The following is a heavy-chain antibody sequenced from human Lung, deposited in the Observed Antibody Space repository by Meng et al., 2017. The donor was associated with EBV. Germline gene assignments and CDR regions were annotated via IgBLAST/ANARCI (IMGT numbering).Heavy chain of an antibody. CDR2: IHLTGMT. D-gene: IGHD4-17*01. J-gene: IGHJ4*01. CDR3: AIGTASYGPFDN. V-gene: IGHV4-4*02. Sequence: QRQGSGPGLVKPSGTLSLTCTVSGDSMTIHNWWTWVRQSPGKGLEWIGEIHLTGMTTYNPSLESRVTLSVDKSKNSFSLQVTSVTAADTAVYYCAIGTASYGPFDNWSQGTLVTVSS. CDR1: GDSMTIHNW.